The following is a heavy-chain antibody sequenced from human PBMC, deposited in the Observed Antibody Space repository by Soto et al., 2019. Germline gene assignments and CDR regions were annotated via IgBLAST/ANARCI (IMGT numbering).Heavy chain of an antibody. V-gene: IGHV3-23*01. CDR1: GFTFSSYA. J-gene: IGHJ6*02. D-gene: IGHD3-10*01. CDR3: AKDLRGSGSYYNVPYYYGMDV. CDR2: ISGSGGST. Sequence: TGGSLRLSCAASGFTFSSYAMSWVRQAPGKGLEWVSAISGSGGSTYYADSVKGRFTISRDNSKNTLYLQMNSLRAEDTAVYYCAKDLRGSGSYYNVPYYYGMDVWGQGTTVTVSS.